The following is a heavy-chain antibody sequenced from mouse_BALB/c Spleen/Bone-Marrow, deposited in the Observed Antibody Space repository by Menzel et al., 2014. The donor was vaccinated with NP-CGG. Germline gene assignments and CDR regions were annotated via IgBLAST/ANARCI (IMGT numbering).Heavy chain of an antibody. J-gene: IGHJ4*01. CDR3: VRSDGYRAMDY. D-gene: IGHD2-3*01. Sequence: QVQLQQSGPELVKPGASEKISCKASGYAFSSSWMNWVKLRPGQCLEWIGRIYPGDGNPYYNGRFKGKATLTADKSSSTAYMHLSSLTSVDSAVYFRVRSDGYRAMDYWGQGTSVTVSS. V-gene: IGHV1-82*01. CDR2: IYPGDGNP. CDR1: GYAFSSSW.